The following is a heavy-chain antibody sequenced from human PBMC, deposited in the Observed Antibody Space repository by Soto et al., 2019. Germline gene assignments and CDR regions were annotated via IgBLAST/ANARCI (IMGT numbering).Heavy chain of an antibody. CDR3: VRDLPWVYSGGSWYTSEGHYGMDV. CDR1: GHTLTELS. Sequence: ASVKVSCKISGHTLTELSIHWVRQAPGKGLEWMGGFDPEGGEAIYAQKWHGRVTVTEDTVTDTAYMELSGLNSDDTAVYYCVRDLPWVYSGGSWYTSEGHYGMDVWGQGTTVTVSS. J-gene: IGHJ6*02. D-gene: IGHD6-13*01. CDR2: FDPEGGEA. V-gene: IGHV1-24*01.